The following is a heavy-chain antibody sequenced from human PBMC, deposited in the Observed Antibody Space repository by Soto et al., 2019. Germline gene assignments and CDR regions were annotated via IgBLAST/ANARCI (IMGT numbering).Heavy chain of an antibody. J-gene: IGHJ3*02. Sequence: GGSLRHSCAASGFPFISYAMHWVRQATGKGLEWVAVISYDGSNKYYADSVKGRFTISRDNSKNTLYLQMNSLRAEDTAVYYCARDYYYDSSGYPLAFDIWGQGTMVTVS. CDR3: ARDYYYDSSGYPLAFDI. D-gene: IGHD3-22*01. CDR2: ISYDGSNK. CDR1: GFPFISYA. V-gene: IGHV3-30-3*01.